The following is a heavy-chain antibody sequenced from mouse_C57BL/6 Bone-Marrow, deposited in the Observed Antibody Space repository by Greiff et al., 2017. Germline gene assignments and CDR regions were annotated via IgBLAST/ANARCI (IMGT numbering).Heavy chain of an antibody. CDR3: ARIYYYGSSYVDDFDY. Sequence: VNVVESGPGLVAPSQSLSITCTVSGFSLTSYAISWVRQPPGKGLEWLGVIWTGGGTNYNSALKSRLSISKDNSKSQVFLKMNSLQTDDTARYYCARIYYYGSSYVDDFDYWGQGTTLTVSS. V-gene: IGHV2-9-1*01. CDR1: GFSLTSYA. D-gene: IGHD1-1*01. CDR2: IWTGGGT. J-gene: IGHJ2*01.